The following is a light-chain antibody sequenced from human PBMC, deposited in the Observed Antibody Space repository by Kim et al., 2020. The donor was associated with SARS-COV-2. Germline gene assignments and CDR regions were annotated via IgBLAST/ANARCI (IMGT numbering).Light chain of an antibody. Sequence: KTLTLPGSRSSGYMDSNYMQWYHQRTGSPPTTVIYEDNQRPSGVPDRFSGSIDSSANSASLTISGLKTEDEADYYCQSYDSSKSVVFGGGTQLTVL. CDR2: EDN. CDR3: QSYDSSKSVV. CDR1: SGYMDSNY. V-gene: IGLV6-57*01. J-gene: IGLJ2*01.